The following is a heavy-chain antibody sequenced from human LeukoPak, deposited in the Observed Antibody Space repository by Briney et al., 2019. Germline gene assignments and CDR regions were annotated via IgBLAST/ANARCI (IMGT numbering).Heavy chain of an antibody. V-gene: IGHV4-39*01. CDR2: IYYSGST. Sequence: WIRXPPXXGLEWIGSIYYSGSTYYNPSLKSRVTISVDTSKNQFSLKLSSVTAADTAVYYCARGSMVRGVLDYWGQGTLVTVSS. D-gene: IGHD3-10*01. J-gene: IGHJ4*02. CDR3: ARGSMVRGVLDY.